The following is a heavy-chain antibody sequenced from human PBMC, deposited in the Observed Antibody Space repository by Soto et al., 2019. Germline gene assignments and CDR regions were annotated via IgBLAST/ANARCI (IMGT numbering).Heavy chain of an antibody. Sequence: QVQLQESGPGLVKPSQTLSLTCTVSGGSISSGDYYWSWIRQPPGKGLEWIGYIYYSGSTYYNPSLKSRVTITVDTSKNQGSLKLSSVTAADTAVDYCATSRHCSGGSCASEYFDYWGQGTLVTVSS. V-gene: IGHV4-30-4*01. D-gene: IGHD2-15*01. J-gene: IGHJ4*02. CDR1: GGSISSGDYY. CDR3: ATSRHCSGGSCASEYFDY. CDR2: IYYSGST.